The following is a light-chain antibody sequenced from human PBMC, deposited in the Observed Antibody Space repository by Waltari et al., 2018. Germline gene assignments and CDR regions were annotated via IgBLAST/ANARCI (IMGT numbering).Light chain of an antibody. J-gene: IGLJ2*01. CDR2: EDT. CDR1: LLTKTF. CDR3: YSTDIFRSERGV. Sequence: SYELTQPPSVSVSPGQTATTTCTGDLLTKTFTYGFQQKSGQAPVMVIYEDTKRLSAIPERFSGSSSGTTAALTITGAQVEDEADYYCYSTDIFRSERGVFGGGTKLLVL. V-gene: IGLV3-10*01.